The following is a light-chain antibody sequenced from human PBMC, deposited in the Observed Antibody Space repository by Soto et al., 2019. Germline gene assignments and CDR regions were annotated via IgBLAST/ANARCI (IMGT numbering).Light chain of an antibody. CDR3: ASWDDSLNGPV. CDR2: SDN. J-gene: IGLJ3*02. CDR1: SSNIVSYS. V-gene: IGLV1-44*01. Sequence: QSVLTQPPSASGTPGQRVTMSCSGSSSNIVSYSVSWYLHLPGTAPTLLIYSDNQRPSGVPDRFSGSKSGTSASLAISGLQSEDEADYYCASWDDSLNGPVFGGGTKVTVL.